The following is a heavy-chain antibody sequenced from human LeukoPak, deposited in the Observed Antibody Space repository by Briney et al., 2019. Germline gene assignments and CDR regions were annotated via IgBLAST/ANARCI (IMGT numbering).Heavy chain of an antibody. J-gene: IGHJ5*02. CDR1: GGTFSSYA. CDR3: ARVGTHEGFDP. D-gene: IGHD1-26*01. Sequence: ASVKVSCKASGGTFSSYAISWLRQAPGQGLEWMGRIIPILGIANYAQKFQGRVTITADKSTSTAYMELSSLRSEDTAVYYCARVGTHEGFDPWGQGTLVTVSS. CDR2: IIPILGIA. V-gene: IGHV1-69*04.